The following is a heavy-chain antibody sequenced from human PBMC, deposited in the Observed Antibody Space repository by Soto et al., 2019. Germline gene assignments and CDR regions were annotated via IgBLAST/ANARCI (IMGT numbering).Heavy chain of an antibody. J-gene: IGHJ4*02. CDR3: ARGGTVVVPAAMPFDY. CDR1: GFTFSSYS. CDR2: ISSSSSYI. V-gene: IGHV3-21*01. D-gene: IGHD2-2*01. Sequence: GGSLRLSCAASGFTFSSYSMNWVRQAPGKGLEWVSSISSSSSYIYYADSVKGRFTISRDNAKNSLYLQMNSLRAEDTAVYYCARGGTVVVPAAMPFDYWGQGTLVTVSS.